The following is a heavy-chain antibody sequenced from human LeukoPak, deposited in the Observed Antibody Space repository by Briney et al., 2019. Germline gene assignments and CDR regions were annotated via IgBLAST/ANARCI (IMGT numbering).Heavy chain of an antibody. CDR2: INHSGST. V-gene: IGHV4-34*01. CDR1: AGSLSGSY. D-gene: IGHD5-18*01. CDR3: AIGGGDTAMVLYY. J-gene: IGHJ4*02. Sequence: PSPTPSPTRAVYAGSLSGSYWRSTRPPPGNGMEWIGEINHSGSTNYNPSLKSRVTISVDTSKDQFSLKLRSCTAADTAVYYCAIGGGDTAMVLYYWGQGTLVTVSS.